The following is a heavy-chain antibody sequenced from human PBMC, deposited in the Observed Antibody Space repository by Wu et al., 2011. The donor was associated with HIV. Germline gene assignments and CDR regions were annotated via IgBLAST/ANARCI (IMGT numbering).Heavy chain of an antibody. CDR3: ARTYGDYDKFDY. D-gene: IGHD4-17*01. J-gene: IGHJ4*02. CDR2: IIPILEKP. Sequence: QVQLVQSGAEMRKPGSPVKVSCQASGGSFRTFAINWVRQAPGEGLEWMGRIIPILEKPKYAQKYQGRVAITADESTSTAYMELSSLGSEDTAVYYCARTYGDYDKFDYWGQGTLVTVSS. V-gene: IGHV1-69*15. CDR1: GGSFRTFA.